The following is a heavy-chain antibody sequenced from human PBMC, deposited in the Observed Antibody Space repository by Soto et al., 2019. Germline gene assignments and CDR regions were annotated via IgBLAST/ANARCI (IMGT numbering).Heavy chain of an antibody. J-gene: IGHJ6*02. Sequence: SQTLSLTCAISGDSVSSNSAAWNWIRQSPSRGLEWLGRTYYRSKWYNDYAVSVKSRITINPDTSKNQLSLQLNSVTPEDTAVYYCARGTYSSSSGRYYYYGMDVWGQGTTVTVSS. D-gene: IGHD6-6*01. CDR2: TYYRSKWYN. V-gene: IGHV6-1*01. CDR1: GDSVSSNSAA. CDR3: ARGTYSSSSGRYYYYGMDV.